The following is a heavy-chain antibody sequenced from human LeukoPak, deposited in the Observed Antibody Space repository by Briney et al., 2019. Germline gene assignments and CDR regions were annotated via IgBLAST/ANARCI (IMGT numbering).Heavy chain of an antibody. D-gene: IGHD2-21*02. CDR1: GFTFTNYY. Sequence: ASVKVSCKASGFTFTNYYMHWVRQAPGQGLEWMGIINPSGTTTTYAQKFQGRVTMTRDMSTSTVYMELSGLRSEDTAVDFCARGASLVYFGGDCHNALDYWGQGTLVTVSS. CDR2: INPSGTTT. V-gene: IGHV1-46*01. J-gene: IGHJ4*02. CDR3: ARGASLVYFGGDCHNALDY.